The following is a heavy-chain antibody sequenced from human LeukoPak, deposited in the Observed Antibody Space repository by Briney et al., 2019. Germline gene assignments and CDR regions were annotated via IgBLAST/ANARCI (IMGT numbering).Heavy chain of an antibody. D-gene: IGHD3-10*01. CDR3: AKGGLWFGELFPNDAFDI. Sequence: GGSLRLSCAASGFTFDDYAMHWVRQAPGKGLEWVSLISWDGGSTYYADSVKGRFTISRDNSKNSLYLQMNSLRAEDTALYYCAKGGLWFGELFPNDAFDIWGQGTMVTVSS. CDR2: ISWDGGST. V-gene: IGHV3-43D*03. CDR1: GFTFDDYA. J-gene: IGHJ3*02.